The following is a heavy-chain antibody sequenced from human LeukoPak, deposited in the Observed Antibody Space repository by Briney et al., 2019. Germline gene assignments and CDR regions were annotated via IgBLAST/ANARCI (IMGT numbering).Heavy chain of an antibody. D-gene: IGHD3-10*01. J-gene: IGHJ3*02. Sequence: ASVKVSCKASGYTFTSYDINWVRQATGQGLEWMGWMNPNSGNTGYAQKFQGRVTMTRNTSISTAYMELSSLRSEDTAVYYCVHSGSYSNAFDIWGQGTMVTVSS. CDR2: MNPNSGNT. CDR3: VHSGSYSNAFDI. V-gene: IGHV1-8*01. CDR1: GYTFTSYD.